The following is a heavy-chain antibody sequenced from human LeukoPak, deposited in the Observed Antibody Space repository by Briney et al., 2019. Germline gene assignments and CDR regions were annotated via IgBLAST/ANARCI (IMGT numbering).Heavy chain of an antibody. CDR1: RFTFSSYA. CDR2: LSDSGGST. CDR3: AKDRRDYDILTGYFFYDAFDI. V-gene: IGHV3-23*01. D-gene: IGHD3-9*01. J-gene: IGHJ3*02. Sequence: GGSLRLSCAASRFTFSSYAMSWVRQAPGKGLEWVSALSDSGGSTYYADSVKGRFTISRDNSKNTLYLQMNSLRAEDTAVYYCAKDRRDYDILTGYFFYDAFDIWGQGTMVTVSS.